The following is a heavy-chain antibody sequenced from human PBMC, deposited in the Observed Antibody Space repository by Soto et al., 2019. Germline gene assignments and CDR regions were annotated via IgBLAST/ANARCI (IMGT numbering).Heavy chain of an antibody. CDR3: AGMPYTSGLRFDP. J-gene: IGHJ5*02. Sequence: SETLSLTCNMSGDSYSISTYSGSWIRQPPGKALQWIGFIYQSGVTSYNPSLASRVSISLDRSNNQCSLKLKSVTAADTAVYFCAGMPYTSGLRFDPWGPGTLVTVSS. V-gene: IGHV4-30-2*01. CDR2: IYQSGVT. CDR1: GDSYSISTYS. D-gene: IGHD6-19*01.